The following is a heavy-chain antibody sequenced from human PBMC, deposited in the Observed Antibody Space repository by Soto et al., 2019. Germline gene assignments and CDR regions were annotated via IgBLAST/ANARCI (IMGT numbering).Heavy chain of an antibody. J-gene: IGHJ5*02. D-gene: IGHD6-19*01. CDR2: IYYSGNT. CDR1: GGSISSSSYY. CDR3: ARILWSSGWSRFDP. Sequence: WETLSLTCTVSGGSISSSSYYWGWLRQSPVQALEWIGSIYYSGNTYYNASLKSRVTISVDTSKNQFSLNLSSVTAADTAVYYCARILWSSGWSRFDPWGQGSLVTVSS. V-gene: IGHV4-39*01.